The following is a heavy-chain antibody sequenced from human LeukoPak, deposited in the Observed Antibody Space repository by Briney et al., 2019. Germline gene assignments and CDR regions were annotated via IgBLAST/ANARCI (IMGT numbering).Heavy chain of an antibody. CDR3: ARHDDSSGYYYVD. CDR2: ISSSGSTI. CDR1: GFTFSDYY. V-gene: IGHV3-11*01. D-gene: IGHD3-22*01. J-gene: IGHJ4*02. Sequence: GGSLRLSCAASGFTFSDYYMSWIRQAPGKGLEWVSYISSSGSTIYYADSVKGRFTISRDNAKNSLYLQMNSLRAKDTAVYYCARHDDSSGYYYVDWGQGTLVTVSS.